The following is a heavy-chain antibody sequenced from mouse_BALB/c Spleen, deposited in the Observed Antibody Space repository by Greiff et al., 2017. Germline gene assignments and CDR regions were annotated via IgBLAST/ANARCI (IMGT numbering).Heavy chain of an antibody. CDR1: GYSITSDYA. D-gene: IGHD2-1*01. Sequence: VQLKESGPGLVKPSQSLSLTCTVTGYSITSDYAWNWIRQFPGNKLEWMGYISYSGSTSYNPSLKSRISITRDTSKNQFFLQLNSVTTEDTATYYCARKDYGNPWFAYWGQGTLVTVSA. J-gene: IGHJ3*01. CDR3: ARKDYGNPWFAY. V-gene: IGHV3-2*02. CDR2: ISYSGST.